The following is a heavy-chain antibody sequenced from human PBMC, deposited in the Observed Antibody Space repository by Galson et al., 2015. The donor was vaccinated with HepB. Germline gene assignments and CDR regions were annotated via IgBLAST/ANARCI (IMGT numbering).Heavy chain of an antibody. CDR3: ARVSAVAGRDVTKFDY. Sequence: SVKVSCKASGYTFTGYYMHWVRQAPGQGLEWMGWINLNSGGTNYAQKFQGRVTMTRDTSISTAYMELSRLRSDDTAVYYCARVSAVAGRDVTKFDYWGQGTLVTVSS. V-gene: IGHV1-2*02. CDR2: INLNSGGT. D-gene: IGHD6-19*01. J-gene: IGHJ4*02. CDR1: GYTFTGYY.